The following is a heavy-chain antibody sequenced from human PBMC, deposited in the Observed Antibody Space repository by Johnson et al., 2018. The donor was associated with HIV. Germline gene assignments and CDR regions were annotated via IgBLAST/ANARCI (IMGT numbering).Heavy chain of an antibody. V-gene: IGHV3-49*04. CDR2: IRSKTYGGTI. CDR1: GFTFSNYA. Sequence: VQLVESGGGVVQPGRSLRLSCAASGFTFSNYAMNWVRQAPGKALEWVGFIRSKTYGGTIEYAASVKGRFTISRDDSKNTLYLKMNSLKTEDTAVYYCATGFGPAFEMWGQGTMVTVSS. D-gene: IGHD3-16*01. J-gene: IGHJ3*02. CDR3: ATGFGPAFEM.